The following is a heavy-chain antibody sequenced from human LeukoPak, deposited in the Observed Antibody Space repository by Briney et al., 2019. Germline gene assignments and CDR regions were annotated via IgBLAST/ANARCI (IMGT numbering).Heavy chain of an antibody. Sequence: ASVKVSCKASGYTFAGYYIPWVRQAPGQGLEWMGWIIPHSGGTNYAQKFQDRVTMTRDTSISTAYMELSRLRSDDTAVYYCARDGGDGYNPDRPTDWGQGTLVTVSS. J-gene: IGHJ4*02. CDR2: IIPHSGGT. V-gene: IGHV1-2*02. CDR3: ARDGGDGYNPDRPTD. D-gene: IGHD5-24*01. CDR1: GYTFAGYY.